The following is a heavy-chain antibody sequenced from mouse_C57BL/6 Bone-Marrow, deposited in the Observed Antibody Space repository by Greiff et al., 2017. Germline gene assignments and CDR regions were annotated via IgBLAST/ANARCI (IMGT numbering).Heavy chain of an antibody. J-gene: IGHJ1*03. CDR1: GYTFSDYY. Sequence: EVMLVESGGGLVQPGGSLKLSCAASGYTFSDYYMYWVRQTPEQRLEWVAYISNGGGSAYYPDTVKGRSTFTIDNAKNTPYLQMSRLTSGDTAMYYCARLTANRYFDVWGTGTTLTVSS. V-gene: IGHV5-12*01. CDR2: ISNGGGSA. CDR3: ARLTANRYFDV. D-gene: IGHD1-1*01.